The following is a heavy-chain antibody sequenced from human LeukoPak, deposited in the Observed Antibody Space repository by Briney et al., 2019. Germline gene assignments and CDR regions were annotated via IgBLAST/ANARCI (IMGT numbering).Heavy chain of an antibody. J-gene: IGHJ4*02. CDR3: ARGYGYGFDY. CDR1: GDSVSSNSAA. V-gene: IGHV6-1*01. Sequence: SQTLALTCAISGDSVSSNSAAWNWLRQSPSRGLEWLGRTYYRSKWYNDYAVSVRSRLTVNPDTSKNQCSLQPNSVTPEDTAVYYCARGYGYGFDYWGQGTLVTVSS. D-gene: IGHD5-18*01. CDR2: TYYRSKWYN.